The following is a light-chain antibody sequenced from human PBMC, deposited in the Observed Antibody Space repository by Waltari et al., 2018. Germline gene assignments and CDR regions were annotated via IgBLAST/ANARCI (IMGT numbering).Light chain of an antibody. CDR3: QVRDSSSDYRV. V-gene: IGLV3-21*02. CDR2: DNR. Sequence: SYVLTPAPSVSVAPGQAARITCEGDDIGRKSGHWYQQKPGHAPLLVVYDNRVRPSGIPDRFSGSNSGNTATLTISGVEAGDEADYYRQVRDSSSDYRVFGGGTKLTVL. CDR1: DIGRKS. J-gene: IGLJ3*02.